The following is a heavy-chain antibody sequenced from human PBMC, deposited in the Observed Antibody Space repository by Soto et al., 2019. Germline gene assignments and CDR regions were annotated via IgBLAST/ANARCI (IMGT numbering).Heavy chain of an antibody. CDR3: ARRQGELWFGQDYYYYYYMDV. D-gene: IGHD3-10*01. V-gene: IGHV4-39*01. J-gene: IGHJ6*03. CDR2: IFYSGST. CDR1: GGSISTSRSY. Sequence: SETLSLTCNVSGGSISTSRSYWAWIRQPPGKGLEWLANIFYSGSTYYNPSLASRVTVSVDTSKNEFSLKLMSVTAADPAVYYCARRQGELWFGQDYYYYYYMDVWGKGTTVTVSS.